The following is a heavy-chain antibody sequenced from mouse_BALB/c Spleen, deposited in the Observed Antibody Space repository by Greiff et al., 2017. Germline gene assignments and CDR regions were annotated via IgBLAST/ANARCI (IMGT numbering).Heavy chain of an antibody. V-gene: IGHV1-12*01. Sequence: QVQLQQPGAELVKPGASVKMSCKASGYTFTSYNMHWVKQTPGQGLEWIGAIYPGNGDTSYNQKFKGKATLTADKSSSTAYMQLSSLTSEDSAVYYCARSSMITTVYFDVWGAGTTVTVSS. CDR2: IYPGNGDT. CDR3: ARSSMITTVYFDV. J-gene: IGHJ1*01. D-gene: IGHD2-4*01. CDR1: GYTFTSYN.